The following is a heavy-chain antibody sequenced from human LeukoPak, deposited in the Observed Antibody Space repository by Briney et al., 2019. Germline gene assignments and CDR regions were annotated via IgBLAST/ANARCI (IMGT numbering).Heavy chain of an antibody. CDR2: IYYSGST. CDR1: GGSISSYY. Sequence: SETLSLTCTVSGGSISSYYWSWIRQPPGKGLEWIGYIYYSGSTNYNPSLKSRVTTSVDTSKNQFSLKLSSVTAADTAVYYCARVSYSSSWYYFDYWGQGTLVTVSS. J-gene: IGHJ4*02. V-gene: IGHV4-59*01. CDR3: ARVSYSSSWYYFDY. D-gene: IGHD6-13*01.